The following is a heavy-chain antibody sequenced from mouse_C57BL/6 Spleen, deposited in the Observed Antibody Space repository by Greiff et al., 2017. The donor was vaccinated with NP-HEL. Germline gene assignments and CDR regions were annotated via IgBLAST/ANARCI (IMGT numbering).Heavy chain of an antibody. CDR3: ARDTTVGWYFDV. J-gene: IGHJ1*03. Sequence: QVQLQQPGAELVKPGASVKLSCKASGYTFTSYWMHWVKQRPGQGLEWIGMIHPNSGSTNYNEKFKSKATLTVDKSSSTAYMQLSSLTSEDSAVYYCARDTTVGWYFDVWGTGTTVTVSS. D-gene: IGHD1-1*01. CDR2: IHPNSGST. CDR1: GYTFTSYW. V-gene: IGHV1-64*01.